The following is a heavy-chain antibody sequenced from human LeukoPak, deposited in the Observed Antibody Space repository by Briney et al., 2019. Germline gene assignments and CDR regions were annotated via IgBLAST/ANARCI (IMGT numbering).Heavy chain of an antibody. Sequence: GGSLRLSCVASGFTFSKAWMNWVRQAPGKGLEWVGRIKSNTDGGTTDYAAPVKGRFIISRDDSKDTLYLQMNSLKTEDTAVYYCTTDFFDHVIVVPAATLGAWFDPWGQGTLVTVSS. CDR2: IKSNTDGGTT. CDR3: TTDFFDHVIVVPAATLGAWFDP. J-gene: IGHJ5*02. CDR1: GFTFSKAW. V-gene: IGHV3-15*07. D-gene: IGHD2-2*01.